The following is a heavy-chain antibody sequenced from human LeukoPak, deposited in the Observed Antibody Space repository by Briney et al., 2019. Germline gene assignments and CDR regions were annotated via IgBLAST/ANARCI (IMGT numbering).Heavy chain of an antibody. CDR3: ARDVPAAS. Sequence: PSETLSLTCAVSGYSISSGYYWGWIRQPPGKGLEWIGSIYHSGSTYYNPSLKSRVTISVDTSKNQFSLKLSSVTAADTAVYYCARDVPAASWGQGTLVTVSS. D-gene: IGHD2-2*01. V-gene: IGHV4-38-2*02. CDR1: GYSISSGYY. CDR2: IYHSGST. J-gene: IGHJ4*02.